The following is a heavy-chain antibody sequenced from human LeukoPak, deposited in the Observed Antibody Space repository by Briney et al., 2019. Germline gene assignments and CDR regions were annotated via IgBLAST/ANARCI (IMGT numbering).Heavy chain of an antibody. CDR1: GYSISSGYY. CDR3: ARAPMAGNGDHALYYFDY. Sequence: PSETLSLTCTVSGYSISSGYYWGWIRQPPGKGLEWIGSISHSGSTYYNPSLKSRVTISVDTSKNQFSLKLSSVTAADTAVYYCARAPMAGNGDHALYYFDYWGQGTLVTVSS. CDR2: ISHSGST. V-gene: IGHV4-38-2*02. D-gene: IGHD4-17*01. J-gene: IGHJ4*02.